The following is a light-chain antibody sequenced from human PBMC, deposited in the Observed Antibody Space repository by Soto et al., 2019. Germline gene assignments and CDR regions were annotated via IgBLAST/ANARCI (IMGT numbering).Light chain of an antibody. J-gene: IGKJ4*01. V-gene: IGKV3-15*01. Sequence: EIVLTQSPATLSLSPGERATLSCRASQSVSSYLAWYQQKPGQAPRLLIFDASTRATGIPARFSGSGSGTESTLSINSVQSEDFAVYYCQQYNNSLTFGGGTKVEIK. CDR2: DAS. CDR3: QQYNNSLT. CDR1: QSVSSY.